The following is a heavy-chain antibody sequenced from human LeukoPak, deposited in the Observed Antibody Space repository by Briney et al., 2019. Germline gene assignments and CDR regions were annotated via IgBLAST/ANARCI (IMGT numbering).Heavy chain of an antibody. J-gene: IGHJ5*02. CDR3: ARLYSPLRITMVRGVIIT. CDR2: IYYSGST. D-gene: IGHD3-10*01. CDR1: GGSISSGDYY. Sequence: PSETLSLTCTVSGGSISSGDYYWSWIRQSPGKGLEWIGYIYYSGSTYYNPSLKSRVTISVDTSKNQFSLKLSSVTAADTAVYYCARLYSPLRITMVRGVIITWGQGTLVTVSS. V-gene: IGHV4-30-4*01.